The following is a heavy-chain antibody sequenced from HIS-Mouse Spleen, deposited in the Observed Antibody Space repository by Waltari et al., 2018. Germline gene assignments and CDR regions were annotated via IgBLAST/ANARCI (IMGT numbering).Heavy chain of an antibody. CDR3: EGVYGSGSYYFDY. V-gene: IGHV3-30*03. Sequence: QVQLVESGGGVVQPGRSLRPSCAASGSTFSPYCMHWVRQAPGKGLEWVAVISYDGSNKYYADSVKGRFTISRDNSKNTLYLQMNSLRAEDTAVYYCEGVYGSGSYYFDYWGQGTLVTVSS. D-gene: IGHD3-10*01. CDR2: ISYDGSNK. J-gene: IGHJ4*02. CDR1: GSTFSPYC.